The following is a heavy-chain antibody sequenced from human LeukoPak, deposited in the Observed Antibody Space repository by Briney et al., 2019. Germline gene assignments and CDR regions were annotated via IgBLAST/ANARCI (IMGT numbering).Heavy chain of an antibody. V-gene: IGHV4-39*07. CDR2: IYYTGST. CDR3: ARGPYYDFWSGYPYFDY. D-gene: IGHD3-3*01. CDR1: GGSIISSSYY. Sequence: SETLSLTCTVSGGSIISSSYYWGWIRQPPGKGLEWIGSIYYTGSTYYNPSLRSRVTMSVDTSRNQFSLKLSSVTAADTAVFYCARGPYYDFWSGYPYFDYWGQGTLVTVSS. J-gene: IGHJ4*02.